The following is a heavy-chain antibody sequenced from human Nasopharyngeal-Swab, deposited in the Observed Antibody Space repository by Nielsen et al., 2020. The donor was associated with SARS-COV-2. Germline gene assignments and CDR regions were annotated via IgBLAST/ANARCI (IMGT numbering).Heavy chain of an antibody. CDR3: ARSGRYYDFDY. CDR1: GDSISSNSVA. V-gene: IGHV6-1*01. Sequence: SQTRSLTGAISGDSISSNSVAWNWIRQSPSRGLEWLGRTYYRSKWYNDYAVSVKSRITINADTSKNQFSLQLNSVTPEDTAVYYCARSGRYYDFDYWGQGTLVTVSS. CDR2: TYYRSKWYN. J-gene: IGHJ4*02. D-gene: IGHD1-26*01.